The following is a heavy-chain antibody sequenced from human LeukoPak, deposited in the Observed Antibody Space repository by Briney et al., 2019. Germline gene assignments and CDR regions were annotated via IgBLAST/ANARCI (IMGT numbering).Heavy chain of an antibody. D-gene: IGHD5-12*01. J-gene: IGHJ6*03. V-gene: IGHV3-30*04. CDR2: MSYDGSNR. CDR3: ARASKEGGYYLYYYYYMDV. Sequence: GGSLRLSCAASRFTFSTYAMHWVRQAPGKGLDWVAAMSYDGSNRYYADSVKGRFTISRDNSKNTVFLEMSSLRPEDTAVYYCARASKEGGYYLYYYYYMDVWGKGTTVTVSS. CDR1: RFTFSTYA.